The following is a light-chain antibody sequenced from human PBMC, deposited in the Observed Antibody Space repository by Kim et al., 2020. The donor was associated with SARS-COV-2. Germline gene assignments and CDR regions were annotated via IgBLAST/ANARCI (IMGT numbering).Light chain of an antibody. Sequence: SASVGDRVTITCRASQSISSWLAWYQQKTGKAPKLLIYDASSLESGVPSRFSGSGSGTEFTLTITSLQPDDFATYYCQQYNSYSYTFGQGTKLEI. CDR3: QQYNSYSYT. J-gene: IGKJ2*01. CDR2: DAS. CDR1: QSISSW. V-gene: IGKV1-5*01.